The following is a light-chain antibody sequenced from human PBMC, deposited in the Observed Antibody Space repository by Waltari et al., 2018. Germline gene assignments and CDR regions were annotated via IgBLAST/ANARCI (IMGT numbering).Light chain of an antibody. CDR1: QSLLHSNGYNY. Sequence: DIVVTQSPLSLPVTPGEPASIPCRSSQSLLHSNGYNYLDWYLQKPGQSPQLLIYLGSNRASGVPDRFSGSGSGTDCTLKISRVEAEDVGVYYCMQSLRALWTFGQGTKVEIK. CDR2: LGS. V-gene: IGKV2-28*01. CDR3: MQSLRALWT. J-gene: IGKJ1*01.